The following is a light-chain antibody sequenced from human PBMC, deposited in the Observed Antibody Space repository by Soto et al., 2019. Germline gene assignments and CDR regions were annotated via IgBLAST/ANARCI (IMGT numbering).Light chain of an antibody. V-gene: IGKV3-20*01. CDR3: QQYGSSPRT. J-gene: IGKJ1*01. Sequence: EIVLTQSPGTLSLSPGARATLSCRASQTVTRSYLAWYQQKPGQAPRLLIYGASSRATGIPDRFSGSGSGTDFTLTISRLEPEDFAVYYCQQYGSSPRTFGQGTKVDIK. CDR2: GAS. CDR1: QTVTRSY.